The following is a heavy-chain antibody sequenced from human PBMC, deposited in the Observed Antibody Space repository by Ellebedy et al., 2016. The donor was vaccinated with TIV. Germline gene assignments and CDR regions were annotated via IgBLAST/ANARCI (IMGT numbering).Heavy chain of an antibody. D-gene: IGHD6-13*01. CDR1: GGSFSDYY. CDR2: ISHSGST. Sequence: SETLSLTXAVYGGSFSDYYWPWIRQSPEKGLEWIGEISHSGSTNYNPSLKSRFTISVDTSKNQFSLKLNSVTAADTAVYYCARGEDSASWYGVYYGLDVWGPGTTVTVSS. V-gene: IGHV4-34*01. CDR3: ARGEDSASWYGVYYGLDV. J-gene: IGHJ6*02.